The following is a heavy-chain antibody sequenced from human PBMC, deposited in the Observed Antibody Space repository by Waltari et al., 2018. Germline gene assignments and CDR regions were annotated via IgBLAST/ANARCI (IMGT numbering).Heavy chain of an antibody. CDR2: IYSSGSV. V-gene: IGHV4-4*07. CDR1: GGSIDGYY. D-gene: IGHD3-10*01. Sequence: QVHLIESGPGLVKPSETLSLSCNVSGGSIDGYYWSWIRKSAGKRLEWFGRIYSSGSVNYNPSLMSRVSLSVDTSRNQLFLKLTSLSVADTAIYYCAREGRRAASTAVLPHGLDTWGPGTLVTVSP. CDR3: AREGRRAASTAVLPHGLDT. J-gene: IGHJ3*01.